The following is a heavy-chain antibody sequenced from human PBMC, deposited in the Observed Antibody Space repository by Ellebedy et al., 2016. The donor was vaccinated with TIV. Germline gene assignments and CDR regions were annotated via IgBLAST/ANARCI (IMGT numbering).Heavy chain of an antibody. CDR2: IWDDGSKK. V-gene: IGHV3-30*02. Sequence: PGGSLRLSCVVPGFTFSSHGMHWVRQAPGKGLEWVAVIWDDGSKKKSADSVKGRFTISRDNSKNTLYLQMNSLRGDDTAVYYCAEEGGSSRGASGMDVWGQGTTVIVSS. CDR1: GFTFSSHG. D-gene: IGHD6-6*01. CDR3: AEEGGSSRGASGMDV. J-gene: IGHJ6*02.